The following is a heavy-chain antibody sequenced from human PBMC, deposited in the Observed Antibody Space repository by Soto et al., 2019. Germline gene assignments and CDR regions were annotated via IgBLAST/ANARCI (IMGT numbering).Heavy chain of an antibody. D-gene: IGHD6-13*01. J-gene: IGHJ4*02. CDR3: ASSHAGAHITAAVH. CDR2: TRNKASSYTT. V-gene: IGHV3-72*01. CDR1: GFSFSDYY. Sequence: GGPLRLSCAASGFSFSDYYINWVRQAPGKGLEWVGRTRNKASSYTTDYAAFVKGRFTISRDDSKNLIYLQMNSLKTADTAVYYCASSHAGAHITAAVHWGQGTLVTVSS.